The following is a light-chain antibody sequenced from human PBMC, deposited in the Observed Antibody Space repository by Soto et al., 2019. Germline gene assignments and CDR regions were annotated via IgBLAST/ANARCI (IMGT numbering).Light chain of an antibody. CDR1: QSVTSNY. J-gene: IGKJ5*01. V-gene: IGKV3-20*01. CDR3: HQYGTFPIT. Sequence: EIVLTQSQATLSLSPGERATLXLRASQSVTSNYLAWYQQKPGQAPRLLISGASSRAAGISDKFSGSGSGTDFTLTISRLEPEDFAVYFCHQYGTFPITFGQGTRLENK. CDR2: GAS.